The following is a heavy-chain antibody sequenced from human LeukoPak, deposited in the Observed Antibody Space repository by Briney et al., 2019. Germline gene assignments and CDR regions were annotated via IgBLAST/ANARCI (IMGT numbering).Heavy chain of an antibody. J-gene: IGHJ4*02. V-gene: IGHV3-23*01. CDR1: GGSISSYY. CDR2: TVGGGDGT. D-gene: IGHD4-11*01. Sequence: ETLSLTCTVSGGSISSYYWSWIRQPPGKGLEWVAVTVGGGDGTYYADSVKGRFTISRDNSINTLYLQMNSLRAEDTAVYYCAKLTTSWGQGTLVTVSS. CDR3: AKLTTS.